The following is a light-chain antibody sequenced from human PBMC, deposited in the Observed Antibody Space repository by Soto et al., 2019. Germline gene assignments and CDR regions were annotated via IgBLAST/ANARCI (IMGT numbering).Light chain of an antibody. CDR2: RNN. CDR3: AAWDDSLSVGV. CDR1: SSNIGSNY. V-gene: IGLV1-47*01. Sequence: QSVLTQPPSASGTPGQRVTISCSGSSSNIGSNYVYWYQQLPGTPPKLLIYRNNQRPSGVPDRFSGSKSGTSASLAISGLRSEDEADYYCAAWDDSLSVGVFGGGTKVTVL. J-gene: IGLJ2*01.